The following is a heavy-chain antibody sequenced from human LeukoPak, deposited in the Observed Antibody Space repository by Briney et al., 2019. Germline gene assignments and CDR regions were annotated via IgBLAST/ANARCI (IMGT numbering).Heavy chain of an antibody. CDR1: GFTFSSYD. Sequence: GGSLRLSCAASGFTFSSYDMHWVRQATGKGLEWVSAIGTAGDTYYPGSVKGRFTISRENAKNSLYLQMNSLRAGDTAVYYCARAVSGWYDVGYYFDYWGRGTLVTVSS. J-gene: IGHJ4*02. CDR3: ARAVSGWYDVGYYFDY. V-gene: IGHV3-13*01. CDR2: IGTAGDT. D-gene: IGHD6-19*01.